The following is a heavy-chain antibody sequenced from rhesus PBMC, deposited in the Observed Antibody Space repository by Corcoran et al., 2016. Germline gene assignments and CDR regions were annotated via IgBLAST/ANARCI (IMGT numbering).Heavy chain of an antibody. D-gene: IGHD5-24*01. CDR1: GSTCTDAY. CDR2: VEPEVVES. Sequence: EVQLVQSGAEVKKPGASVKISCQASGSTCTDAYQQGVGKDPDKGLEWMERVEPEVVESIHAQKFQARVTITADSSTDTAYMELSLLRSDDPAVYYCVTVGGYINSLDVWGRGVLFTVSS. J-gene: IGHJ5-2*02. CDR3: VTVGGYINSLDV. V-gene: IGHV1-111*02.